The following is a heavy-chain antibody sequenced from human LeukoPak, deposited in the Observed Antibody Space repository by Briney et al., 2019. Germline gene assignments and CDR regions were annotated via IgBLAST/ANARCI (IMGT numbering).Heavy chain of an antibody. CDR1: GFTFSSYW. CDR3: ASGRQLGY. V-gene: IGHV3-7*01. CDR2: INQDGSQK. Sequence: GGSLRLSCAVSGFTFSSYWMSWFRQAPGKGLEWVANINQDGSQKFSVDSVKGRFTISRDNAKNSLSLQMNSLRAEDTAVYYCASGRQLGYWGQGTLVTVSS. J-gene: IGHJ4*02. D-gene: IGHD6-13*01.